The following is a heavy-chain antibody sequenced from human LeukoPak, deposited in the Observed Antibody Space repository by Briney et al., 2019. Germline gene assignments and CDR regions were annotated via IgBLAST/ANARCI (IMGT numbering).Heavy chain of an antibody. Sequence: PGGSLRLSCAASEFTFSDYNMNWVRQAPGKGLEWVSFITSSGTTTYYADSVKGRFTISRDNDQNSVHLQMNSLRVEDTAVYYCAKNGDRGAYCTGGTCYPYFYYYMDVWGKGTTVTI. CDR2: ITSSGTTT. CDR1: EFTFSDYN. J-gene: IGHJ6*03. V-gene: IGHV3-48*01. D-gene: IGHD2-15*01. CDR3: AKNGDRGAYCTGGTCYPYFYYYMDV.